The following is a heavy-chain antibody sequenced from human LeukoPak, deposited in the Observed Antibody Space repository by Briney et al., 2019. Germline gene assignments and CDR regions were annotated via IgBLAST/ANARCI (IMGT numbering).Heavy chain of an antibody. D-gene: IGHD1-26*01. CDR2: IFYSGST. CDR1: GGSISTSSYY. J-gene: IGHJ4*02. Sequence: SETLSLTCTVSGGSISTSSYYWGWVRQPPGKGLEWIGNIFYSGSTYYNPSLKSRVTISVDTSKNQFSLKLSSVTGADTAVYYCARGVVGATPFDYWGQGTLVTVSS. CDR3: ARGVVGATPFDY. V-gene: IGHV4-39*07.